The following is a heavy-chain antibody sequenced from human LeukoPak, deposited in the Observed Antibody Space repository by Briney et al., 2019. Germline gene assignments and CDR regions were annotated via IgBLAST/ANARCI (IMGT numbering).Heavy chain of an antibody. Sequence: PGGSLRLSCSASGFTFVNYAMSWVRQAPGKGLEWVSAVVGNGGTTFYADSVKGRFTISRDNSKNTVYLHINSLRGEDTAVYYCAKARLSTGWAYNDYWGQGTLVTVSS. CDR3: AKARLSTGWAYNDY. J-gene: IGHJ4*02. CDR1: GFTFVNYA. V-gene: IGHV3-23*01. D-gene: IGHD6-19*01. CDR2: VVGNGGTT.